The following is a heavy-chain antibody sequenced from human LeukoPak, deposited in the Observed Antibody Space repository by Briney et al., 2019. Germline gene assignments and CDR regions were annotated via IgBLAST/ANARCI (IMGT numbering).Heavy chain of an antibody. CDR1: GGSISSSSYY. CDR2: IYYSGST. D-gene: IGHD4/OR15-4a*01. Sequence: SETLSLTCTVSGGSISSSSYYWGWIRQPPGKGLEWIGSIYYSGSTYYNPSLKSRLSISVYTSKNQLSLKLSSVTAAATGVYYCVRGWTTWCGFDYWGQGTLITVS. V-gene: IGHV4-39*07. CDR3: VRGWTTWCGFDY. J-gene: IGHJ4*02.